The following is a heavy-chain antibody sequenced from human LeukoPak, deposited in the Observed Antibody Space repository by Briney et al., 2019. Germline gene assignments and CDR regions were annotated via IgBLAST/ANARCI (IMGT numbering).Heavy chain of an antibody. J-gene: IGHJ6*03. V-gene: IGHV3-30*03. CDR2: ISYDGSNK. Sequence: GGSLRLSCAASGFTFSSYGMHWVRQAPGKGLEWVAVISYDGSNKYYADSVKGRFTISRDNSKNTLYLQMNSLRAEDAAVYYCARDRVTMVRGVKSDYYYYMDVWGKGTTVTVSS. D-gene: IGHD3-10*01. CDR3: ARDRVTMVRGVKSDYYYYMDV. CDR1: GFTFSSYG.